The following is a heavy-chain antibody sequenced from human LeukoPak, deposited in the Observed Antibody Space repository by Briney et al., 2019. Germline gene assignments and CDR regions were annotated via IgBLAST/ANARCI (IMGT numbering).Heavy chain of an antibody. V-gene: IGHV3-11*01. CDR2: ISSSGSTI. Sequence: GGSLRLSCAASGITFSDYYMSWIRQAPGKGLEWVSYISSSGSTIYYADSVEGRFTISRDNAKNSLYLQMNSLRAEDTAVYYCARAALDYYDSSGYPYYYMDVWGKGTTVTVSS. CDR3: ARAALDYYDSSGYPYYYMDV. CDR1: GITFSDYY. D-gene: IGHD3-22*01. J-gene: IGHJ6*03.